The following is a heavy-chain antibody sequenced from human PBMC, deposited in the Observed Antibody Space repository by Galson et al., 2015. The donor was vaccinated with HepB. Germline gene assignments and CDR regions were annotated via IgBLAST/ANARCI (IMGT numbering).Heavy chain of an antibody. Sequence: PALVKPTQTLTLTCTFSGFSLSTSGVGVGWIRQPPGKALEWLAHIFSNDGKSYSAPLKSRLTISKDASKSQVVLIMTNMDPVDTATYYCARLIAASYLGGMDVWGQGTTVTVPS. J-gene: IGHJ6*02. CDR2: IFSNDGK. V-gene: IGHV2-26*02. CDR3: ARLIAASYLGGMDV. D-gene: IGHD6-13*01. CDR1: GFSLSTSGVG.